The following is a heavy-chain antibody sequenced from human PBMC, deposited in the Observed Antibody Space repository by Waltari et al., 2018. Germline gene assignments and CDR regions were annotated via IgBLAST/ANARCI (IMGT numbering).Heavy chain of an antibody. Sequence: QVQLQESGPGLVKPSQTLSLTCTVSGGSISRGGYYWSRIPQHPGKGLEWIGYIYYSGSTYYNPSLKSRVTISVDTSKNQFSLKLSSVTAADTAVYYCAREGPMIVEGAFDIWGQGTMVTVSS. CDR1: GGSISRGGYY. J-gene: IGHJ3*02. V-gene: IGHV4-31*03. D-gene: IGHD3-22*01. CDR2: IYYSGST. CDR3: AREGPMIVEGAFDI.